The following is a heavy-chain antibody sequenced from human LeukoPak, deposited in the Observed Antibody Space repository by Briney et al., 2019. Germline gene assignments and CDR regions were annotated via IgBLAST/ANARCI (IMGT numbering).Heavy chain of an antibody. V-gene: IGHV4-4*07. CDR1: GGSISSYY. CDR3: ARGLSSGWDYCFDY. Sequence: SSETLSLTCTVSGGSISSYYWSWIRQPAGKGLEWIGRIYTSGSTNYNPSLKSRVTMSVDTSKNQFSLKLSSVTAADTAVYYCARGLSSGWDYCFDYWGQGTLVTVSS. D-gene: IGHD6-19*01. CDR2: IYTSGST. J-gene: IGHJ4*02.